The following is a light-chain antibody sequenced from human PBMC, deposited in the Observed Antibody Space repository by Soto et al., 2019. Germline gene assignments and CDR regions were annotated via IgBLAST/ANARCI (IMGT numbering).Light chain of an antibody. CDR3: QQFDSYPRT. J-gene: IGKJ1*01. Sequence: DIQMTQSPSTLSASVGDRVTITCRASQSISSWLAWYQQQPGKAPKLLIYRASISESGVPSRFSGSGSGTEFTLTISSLQPDDLATYYCQQFDSYPRTFDQGTRVEI. CDR2: RAS. CDR1: QSISSW. V-gene: IGKV1-5*03.